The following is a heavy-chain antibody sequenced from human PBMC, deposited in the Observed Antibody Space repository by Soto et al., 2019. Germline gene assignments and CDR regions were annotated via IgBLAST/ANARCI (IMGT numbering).Heavy chain of an antibody. D-gene: IGHD6-13*01. V-gene: IGHV1-8*01. CDR3: ARGRSTSWFSDY. CDR2: MNPNSGNT. CDR1: GYTFTSYD. Sequence: QVQLVQSGAEVKKPGASVKVSCKTSGYTFTSYDINWVRQATGHGLEWMGWMNPNSGNTGYGQNLQGRVTMTRNTSISTAYMELSGLRSDDTAVYYCARGRSTSWFSDYWGQGTPVTDSS. J-gene: IGHJ4*02.